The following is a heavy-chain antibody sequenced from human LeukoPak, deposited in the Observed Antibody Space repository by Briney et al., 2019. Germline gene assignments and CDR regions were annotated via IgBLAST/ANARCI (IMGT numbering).Heavy chain of an antibody. CDR2: VCYNGTT. CDR3: ATSGGFNSPRHY. Sequence: SETLSLTCSVSGDSISSYFWAWIRQPPGKGLEWIGYVCYNGTTNYSPSLRNRVAISIDTSKNQFSLKLNSATAADTAVYYCATSGGFNSPRHYWGQGTLVTVSS. V-gene: IGHV4-59*01. J-gene: IGHJ4*02. D-gene: IGHD3-16*01. CDR1: GDSISSYF.